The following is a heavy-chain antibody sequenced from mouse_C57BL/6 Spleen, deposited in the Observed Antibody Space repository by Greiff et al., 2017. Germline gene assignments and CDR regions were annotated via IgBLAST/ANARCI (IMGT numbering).Heavy chain of an antibody. CDR3: TTMIYYGSSYYAMDY. J-gene: IGHJ4*01. CDR2: IDPENGDT. D-gene: IGHD1-1*01. Sequence: VQLQQSGAELVRPGASVKLSCTASGFNIKDDYMHWVKQRPEQGLEWIGWIDPENGDTEYASKFQGKATITADTSSNTDYLQLSSLTSEDTAVYYCTTMIYYGSSYYAMDYGGQGTSVTVSS. CDR1: GFNIKDDY. V-gene: IGHV14-4*01.